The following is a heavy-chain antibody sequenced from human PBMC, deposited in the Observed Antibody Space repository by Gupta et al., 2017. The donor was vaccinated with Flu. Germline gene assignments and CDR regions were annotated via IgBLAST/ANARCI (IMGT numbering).Heavy chain of an antibody. CDR2: DT. V-gene: IGHV5-51*01. J-gene: IGHJ4*02. D-gene: IGHD4-17*01. CDR3: ARQWVDSGDSRRSPFDY. Sequence: DTRYSPSFQGQVTISADKSIDTAYLQWNSLKASDTAMYYCARQWVDSGDSRRSPFDYWGQGTLLTVSS.